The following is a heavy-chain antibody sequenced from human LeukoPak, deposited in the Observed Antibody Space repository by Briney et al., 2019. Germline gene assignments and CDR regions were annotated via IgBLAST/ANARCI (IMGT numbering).Heavy chain of an antibody. D-gene: IGHD3-9*01. J-gene: IGHJ6*03. CDR2: IIPIFGTA. CDR3: ARSALRYFDWLLSGYYYYMDV. Sequence: SVKVSCKASGYTFTSYGISWVRQAPGQGLEWMGGIIPIFGTANYAQKFQGRVTITADESTSTAYMELSSLRSEDTAVYYCARSALRYFDWLLSGYYYYMDVWGKGTTVTISS. V-gene: IGHV1-69*13. CDR1: GYTFTSYG.